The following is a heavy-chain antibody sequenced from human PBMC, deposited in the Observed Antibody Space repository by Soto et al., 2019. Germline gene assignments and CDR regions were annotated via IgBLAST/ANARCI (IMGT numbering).Heavy chain of an antibody. V-gene: IGHV3-48*02. CDR1: GFTFSSYS. Sequence: PGGSLRLSCAASGFTFSSYSMNWISQAPGKGLEWVSYISSSSSTIYYADSVKGRFTISRDNAKNSLYLQMNSLRDEDTAVYYCARDMDTAMFHDLYYYYGMDVWGQGTTVTVSS. J-gene: IGHJ6*02. CDR2: ISSSSSTI. CDR3: ARDMDTAMFHDLYYYYGMDV. D-gene: IGHD5-18*01.